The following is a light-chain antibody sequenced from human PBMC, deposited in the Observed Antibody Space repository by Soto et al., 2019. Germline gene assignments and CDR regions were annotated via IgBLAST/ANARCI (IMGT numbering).Light chain of an antibody. CDR3: SSYAGSNNFV. J-gene: IGLJ1*01. V-gene: IGLV2-8*01. CDR2: EVI. Sequence: QSVLTQPPSASGSPGQSVTISCTGTNSDVGGYNYVSWYQQHPGKAPKLIIYEVIKRPSGVPDRFSGSKSGNTASLTVSGLQAEDEADYYCSSYAGSNNFVFGPGTKLTVL. CDR1: NSDVGGYNY.